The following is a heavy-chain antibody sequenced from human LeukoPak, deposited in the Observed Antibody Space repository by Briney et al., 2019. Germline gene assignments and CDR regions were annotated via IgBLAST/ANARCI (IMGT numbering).Heavy chain of an antibody. J-gene: IGHJ4*02. CDR1: GLTFSGYD. Sequence: GGSLRLSCVPSGLTFSGYDMDWVRQAPGKGLERVSFIRYDGSREFYADSVMGRFTISRDNSKDTLYLQMNSLRPEDAAVYYCVGDFDYWGQGTLVTVSS. CDR3: VGDFDY. V-gene: IGHV3-30*02. CDR2: IRYDGSRE.